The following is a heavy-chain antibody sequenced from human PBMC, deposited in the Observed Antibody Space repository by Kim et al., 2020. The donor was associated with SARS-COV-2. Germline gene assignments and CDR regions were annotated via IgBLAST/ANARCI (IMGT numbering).Heavy chain of an antibody. D-gene: IGHD4-17*01. CDR3: TKDMAGTTGGFDY. CDR1: GFTFGDYG. CDR2: ISWNSGSI. V-gene: IGHV3-9*01. J-gene: IGHJ4*02. Sequence: GGSLRLSCAASGFTFGDYGMHWVRQTPGKGLEWVSGISWNSGSIGYVDSVKGRFTISRDNARNSLYLQMNSLRPEDTALYYCTKDMAGTTGGFDYWGQGT.